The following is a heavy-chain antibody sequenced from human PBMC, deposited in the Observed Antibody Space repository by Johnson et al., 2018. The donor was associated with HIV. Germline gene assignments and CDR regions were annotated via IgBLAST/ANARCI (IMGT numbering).Heavy chain of an antibody. CDR2: IRSKAYGETT. CDR3: TGGRDLRAFDI. J-gene: IGHJ3*02. CDR1: GFPFGDYA. Sequence: VQLVESGGGLVEPGRSLRLSCTTSGFPFGDYAMSWFRQAPGKGLEWVSFIRSKAYGETTEYAASVNGRFTISRDDSKSVAFLQMNSLKTEDTAVYFWTGGRDLRAFDIWGQGTMVTVSS. V-gene: IGHV3-49*03. D-gene: IGHD2-21*02.